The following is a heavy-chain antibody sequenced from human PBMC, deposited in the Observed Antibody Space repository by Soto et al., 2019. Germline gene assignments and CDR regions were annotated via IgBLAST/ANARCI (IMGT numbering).Heavy chain of an antibody. J-gene: IGHJ4*02. CDR3: ARGMGATDFDY. CDR2: IYYSGST. Sequence: SETLSLTCTVSGGSISSGDYYWSWIRQPPGKGLEWIGYIYYSGSTYYNPSLKSRVTISVDTSKNQFSLKLSSVTAADTAVYYCARGMGATDFDYWGQGTLVTVSS. V-gene: IGHV4-30-4*01. CDR1: GGSISSGDYY. D-gene: IGHD1-26*01.